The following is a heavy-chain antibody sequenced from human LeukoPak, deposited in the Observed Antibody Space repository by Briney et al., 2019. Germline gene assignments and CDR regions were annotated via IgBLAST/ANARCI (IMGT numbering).Heavy chain of an antibody. D-gene: IGHD2-15*01. CDR3: ARECSGGSCYPNWFDP. CDR2: ISAYNGNT. CDR1: GYTFTSYG. V-gene: IGHV1-18*01. J-gene: IGHJ5*02. Sequence: ASVKVSCKASGYTFTSYGISWVRQAPGQGLEWMGWISAYNGNTNYAQRLQGRVTMTADTSTSTAYMELRSLRSDDTAVYFCARECSGGSCYPNWFDPWGQGTLVTVSS.